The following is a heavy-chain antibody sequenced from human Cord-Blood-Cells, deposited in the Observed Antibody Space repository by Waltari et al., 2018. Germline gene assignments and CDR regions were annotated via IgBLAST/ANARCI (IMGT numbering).Heavy chain of an antibody. J-gene: IGHJ3*02. CDR1: GFTVSRNS. CDR3: AGIAAAGNDAFDI. D-gene: IGHD6-13*01. Sequence: EVQLVESGGGLVQPGGSLRLSCAASGFTVSRNSMRWVRQAPGTGLEWVSVIYSGGSTYYADSVKGRFTISRHNSKNTLYLQMNSLRAEDTAVYYCAGIAAAGNDAFDIWGQGTMVTVSS. CDR2: IYSGGST. V-gene: IGHV3-53*04.